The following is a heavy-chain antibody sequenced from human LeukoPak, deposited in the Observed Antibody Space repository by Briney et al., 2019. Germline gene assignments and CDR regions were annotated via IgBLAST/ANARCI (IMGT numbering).Heavy chain of an antibody. Sequence: SETLSLTCTVSGGSISSYYWSWIRQPAGKGLEWIGRIYTSGSTNYNPSLKSRVTISVDTSKNQFSLKLTSVTAADTAVYYCARVSIVGAGRVWFDPWGQGTLVTVSS. V-gene: IGHV4-4*07. D-gene: IGHD1-26*01. CDR2: IYTSGST. CDR1: GGSISSYY. J-gene: IGHJ5*02. CDR3: ARVSIVGAGRVWFDP.